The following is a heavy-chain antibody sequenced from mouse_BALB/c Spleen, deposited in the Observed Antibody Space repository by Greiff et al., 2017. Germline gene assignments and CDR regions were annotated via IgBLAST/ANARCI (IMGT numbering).Heavy chain of an antibody. CDR1: GYTFTSYW. CDR3: ALRTWDY. Sequence: VQLQQSGAELARPGASVKLSCKASGYTFTSYWMQWVKQRPGQGLEWIGAIYPGDGDTRYTQKFKGKATLTADKSSSTAYMQLSSLASEDSAVYYCALRTWDYWGQGTTLTVSS. CDR2: IYPGDGDT. V-gene: IGHV1-87*01. J-gene: IGHJ2*01.